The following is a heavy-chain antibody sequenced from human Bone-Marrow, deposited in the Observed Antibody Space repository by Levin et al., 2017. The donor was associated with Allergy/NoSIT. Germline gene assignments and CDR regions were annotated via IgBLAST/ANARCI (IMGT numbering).Heavy chain of an antibody. Sequence: PKASVKVSCKGSGYTFTSHWIGWVRQLPGKGLEWMGIIYPSDSDTRYGPSFQGQVTISADKSISTAYLQWSSLKASDTAIYYFARHVKTSLSFDAFDIWGQGTMVTVSS. D-gene: IGHD2-2*01. CDR1: GYTFTSHW. CDR3: ARHVKTSLSFDAFDI. J-gene: IGHJ3*02. CDR2: IYPSDSDT. V-gene: IGHV5-51*01.